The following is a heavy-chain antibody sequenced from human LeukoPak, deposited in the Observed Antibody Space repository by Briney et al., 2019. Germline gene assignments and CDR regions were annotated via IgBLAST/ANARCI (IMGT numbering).Heavy chain of an antibody. CDR3: AKDSGGCSGGSCYPRNFQH. CDR1: GFTFSSYA. J-gene: IGHJ1*01. D-gene: IGHD2-15*01. V-gene: IGHV3-23*01. Sequence: GGSLRLSCAASGFTFSSYAMSWVRQAPGKGLGWVSAISGSGGSTYYADSVKGRFTISRDNSKNTLYLQMNSLRAEDTAVYYCAKDSGGCSGGSCYPRNFQHWGQGTLVTVSS. CDR2: ISGSGGST.